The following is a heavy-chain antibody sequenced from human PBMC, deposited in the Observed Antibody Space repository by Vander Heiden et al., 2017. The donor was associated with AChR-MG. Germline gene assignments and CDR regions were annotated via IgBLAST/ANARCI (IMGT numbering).Heavy chain of an antibody. V-gene: IGHV1-69*06. J-gene: IGHJ6*02. D-gene: IGHD4-17*01. Sequence: QVQLVQSGAEVKKPGSSVKVSCKASGGTFSSYAISWVRQAPGQGLEWMGGIIPIFGTANYAQKFQGRVTITADKSTSTAYMELSSLRSEDTAVYYCAAGPLPYGDYVTPFLGYYGMDVWGQGTTVTVSS. CDR1: GGTFSSYA. CDR3: AAGPLPYGDYVTPFLGYYGMDV. CDR2: IIPIFGTA.